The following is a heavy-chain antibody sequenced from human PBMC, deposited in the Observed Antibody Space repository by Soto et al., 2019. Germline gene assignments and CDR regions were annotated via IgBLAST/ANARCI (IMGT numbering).Heavy chain of an antibody. CDR2: ISAYNGNP. CDR1: GYTFTSYV. CDR3: ARVVATVAGPYGMDV. D-gene: IGHD6-19*01. J-gene: IGHJ6*02. V-gene: IGHV1-18*01. Sequence: QVQLVQSGAEVKKPGASVKVSCRASGYTFTSYVISWVRQAPAQGLEWMGWISAYNGNPNFAQKLQGRVTMTTDTSTSTAYMELRSLISDDTAVYYCARVVATVAGPYGMDVWGQGTTVTVSS.